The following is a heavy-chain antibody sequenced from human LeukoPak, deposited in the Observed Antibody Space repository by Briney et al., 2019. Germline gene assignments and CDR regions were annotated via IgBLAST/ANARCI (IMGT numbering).Heavy chain of an antibody. J-gene: IGHJ4*02. CDR1: GFTFSSFN. Sequence: PGGSLRLSCAASGFTFSSFNMNWVRQAPGKGLEWVANIKQDGSEKYYVDSVKGRFTISRDNAKNSLYLQMNSLRAEDTAVYYCARFGGDYYDSSGYYYDTFDYWGQGTLVTVSS. V-gene: IGHV3-7*01. CDR3: ARFGGDYYDSSGYYYDTFDY. CDR2: IKQDGSEK. D-gene: IGHD3-22*01.